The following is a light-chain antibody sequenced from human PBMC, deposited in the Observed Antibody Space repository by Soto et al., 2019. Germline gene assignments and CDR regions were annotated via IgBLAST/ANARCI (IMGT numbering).Light chain of an antibody. CDR2: VAS. Sequence: DIQMTQSPSSLSASVGDRVTITCRASRTISTYLNWYQQKPGKAPKLLINVASTLQSGVPSRFSGSGSGTDFTLTISSLQPEDFATYYCQQSFMNPLTFGGGTEVEIK. V-gene: IGKV1-39*01. J-gene: IGKJ4*01. CDR1: RTISTY. CDR3: QQSFMNPLT.